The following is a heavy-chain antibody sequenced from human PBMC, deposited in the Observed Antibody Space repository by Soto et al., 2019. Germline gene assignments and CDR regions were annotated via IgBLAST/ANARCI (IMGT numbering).Heavy chain of an antibody. CDR3: AKLGSSSWSPPYYFDY. D-gene: IGHD2-2*01. J-gene: IGHJ4*02. CDR2: ITDSGDDT. V-gene: IGHV3-23*01. CDR1: GFTFNNYA. Sequence: EVQLLEAGGGLVQPGGSLRLSCAASGFTFNNYARGWVRQAPGKGLEWVSAITDSGDDTYYIDSVKGRFTIPRDNSKSTLYLQMNSLRAEDTAIYYCAKLGSSSWSPPYYFDYWGQGTRVTVSS.